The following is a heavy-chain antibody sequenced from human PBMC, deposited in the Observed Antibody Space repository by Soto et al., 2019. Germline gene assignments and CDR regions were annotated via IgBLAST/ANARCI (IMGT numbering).Heavy chain of an antibody. D-gene: IGHD3-3*01. CDR1: GFTFSGSA. CDR2: IRSKGNNYET. CDR3: SRQASDFWSGKPQYYMDV. Sequence: EVQLVESGGGLVQPGGSLKLSCAASGFTFSGSAMHWVRQASGKGLEWVGRIRSKGNNYETAYGVSLKGRFTISRDDSKSTAYLQMNSLNTEDTAVYYCSRQASDFWSGKPQYYMDVWGKGTTVSVSS. J-gene: IGHJ6*03. V-gene: IGHV3-73*01.